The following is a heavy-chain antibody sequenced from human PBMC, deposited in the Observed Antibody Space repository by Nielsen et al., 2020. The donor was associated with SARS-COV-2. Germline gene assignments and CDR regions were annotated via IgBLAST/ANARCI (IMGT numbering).Heavy chain of an antibody. CDR2: ISGSGGNR. CDR1: GFTFSSFA. D-gene: IGHD3-22*01. CDR3: ARLWDDGYYFDTGPYDY. J-gene: IGHJ4*02. Sequence: GESLKISCAASGFTFSSFAMSWVRQAPGKGLEWVSGISGSGGNRYYADSVKGRFTISRDNAKNTLYLQMNSLRAEDTAVYYCARLWDDGYYFDTGPYDYWGQGTLVTVSS. V-gene: IGHV3-23*01.